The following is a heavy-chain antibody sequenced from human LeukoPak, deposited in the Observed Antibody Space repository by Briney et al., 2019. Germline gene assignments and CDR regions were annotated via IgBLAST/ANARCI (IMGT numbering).Heavy chain of an antibody. CDR3: ARGAGYSSGWYGYYSYGLDV. Sequence: RASVKVSCKASGYTFTSYDINWVRQATGQGLEWMGWMNPNSGNTGYAQKFQGRVTMTRNTSISTAYMELSSLRSEDTAVYYCARGAGYSSGWYGYYSYGLDVWGQGTTVTVSS. V-gene: IGHV1-8*01. D-gene: IGHD6-19*01. CDR1: GYTFTSYD. CDR2: MNPNSGNT. J-gene: IGHJ6*02.